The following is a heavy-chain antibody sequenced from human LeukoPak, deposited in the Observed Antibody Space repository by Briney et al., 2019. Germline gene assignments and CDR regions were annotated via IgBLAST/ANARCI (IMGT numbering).Heavy chain of an antibody. V-gene: IGHV3-23*01. CDR2: ISGSGGST. D-gene: IGHD2-15*01. Sequence: GGSLRLSCAASGFTFSSYAMSWVRQAPGKGLEWVSAISGSGGSTYYADSVKGRFTISRDNSKNTLYLQMNSLRAEDTTVYYCAKVPLVVAATPAGFDYWGQGTLVTVSS. J-gene: IGHJ4*02. CDR1: GFTFSSYA. CDR3: AKVPLVVAATPAGFDY.